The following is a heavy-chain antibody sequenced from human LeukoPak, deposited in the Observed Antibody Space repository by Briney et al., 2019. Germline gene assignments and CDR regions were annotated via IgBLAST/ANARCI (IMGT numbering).Heavy chain of an antibody. CDR2: IYYSGST. CDR1: GGSISSSSYY. Sequence: SETLSLTCTVSGGSISSSSYYWVWLRQPPGKGLEWFGSIYYSGSTYYNPSLKSPVPISVATSKKKFSLKLSSVTAADTAVYYCARDMTVPPYGYYYGMDVWGQGTTVTVSS. J-gene: IGHJ6*02. D-gene: IGHD3-22*01. V-gene: IGHV4-39*07. CDR3: ARDMTVPPYGYYYGMDV.